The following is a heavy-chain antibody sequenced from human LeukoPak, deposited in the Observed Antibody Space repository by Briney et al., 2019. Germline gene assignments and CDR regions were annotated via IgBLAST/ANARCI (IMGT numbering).Heavy chain of an antibody. D-gene: IGHD6-13*01. CDR2: ISKSGDFT. CDR3: AKESAAAGYFDY. CDR1: GFTFSSSA. J-gene: IGHJ4*01. Sequence: GGSLRLSCAASGFTFSSSAMSWVRQAPGKGLEWVSVISKSGDFTYYADSVKGRFTISRDSSKNTLNLQMNSLRAKDTAVYYCAKESAAAGYFDYWGLGTLVTVSS. V-gene: IGHV3-23*01.